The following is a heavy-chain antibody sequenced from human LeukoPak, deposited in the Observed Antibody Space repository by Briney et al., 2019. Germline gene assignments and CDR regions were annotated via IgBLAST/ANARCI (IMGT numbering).Heavy chain of an antibody. CDR1: GYSISSGYY. CDR2: IYHSGST. CDR3: ARDASSWYVGY. V-gene: IGHV4-38-2*02. Sequence: PSQPLSLTCIVLGYSISSGYYWGWSRQPPGKGLEWLGSIYHSGSTSSNTSLKSRVTISVDTSKNLFSLILSSVTAADTAFYYCARDASSWYVGYWGQGTLVTVSS. J-gene: IGHJ4*02. D-gene: IGHD6-13*01.